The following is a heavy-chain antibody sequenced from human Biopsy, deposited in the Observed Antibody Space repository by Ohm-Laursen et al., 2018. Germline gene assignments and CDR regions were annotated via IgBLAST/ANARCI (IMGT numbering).Heavy chain of an antibody. CDR3: ARTPRDSFWSGSYKRGLWFDP. Sequence: SDALSLTCTVSGGSMRSDYWSWIRQSPRKGLEWIGHLSGRGATTYNPYLKSRVTISKDTSKNQFSLQVNSVTAADTAVYYCARTPRDSFWSGSYKRGLWFDPWGQGTLVIVSS. CDR2: LSGRGAT. D-gene: IGHD3-3*01. J-gene: IGHJ5*02. CDR1: GGSMRSDY. V-gene: IGHV4-59*07.